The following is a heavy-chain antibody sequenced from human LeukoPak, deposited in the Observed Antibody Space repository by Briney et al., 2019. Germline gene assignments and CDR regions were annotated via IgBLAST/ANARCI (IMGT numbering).Heavy chain of an antibody. CDR2: ISYDGSNK. CDR1: GFTFSSYA. CDR3: ARRNRYDSKEIDY. D-gene: IGHD3-22*01. V-gene: IGHV3-30*04. Sequence: PGRSLRLSCAASGFTFSSYAMHWVRQAPGKGLEWVAVISYDGSNKYYADSVKGRFTISRDNSKNTLYLQMNSLRAEDTAVYYCARRNRYDSKEIDYWGQGTLVTVSS. J-gene: IGHJ4*02.